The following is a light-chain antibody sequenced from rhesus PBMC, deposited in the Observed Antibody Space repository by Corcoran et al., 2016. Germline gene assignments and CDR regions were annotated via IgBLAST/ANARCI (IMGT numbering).Light chain of an antibody. CDR2: GAS. CDR1: QSVGSY. J-gene: IGKJ1*01. CDR3: QQSSNLSWT. V-gene: IGKV3-24*04. Sequence: ETVVTQSPATLSLSPGERATLSCRASQSVGSYLAWYQQKPGQAPRLLIYGASSRASGIPDRFSGSGSGTDFTLNISSLGPEDVGVYYCQQSSNLSWTFGQGTKVEIK.